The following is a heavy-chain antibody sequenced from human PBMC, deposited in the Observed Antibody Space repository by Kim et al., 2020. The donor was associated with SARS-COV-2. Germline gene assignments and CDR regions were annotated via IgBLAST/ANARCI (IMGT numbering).Heavy chain of an antibody. D-gene: IGHD1-1*01. CDR2: INYDGSDA. J-gene: IGHJ4*02. CDR3: MRDPGTY. CDR1: GFIFRTYS. Sequence: GGSLRLSCVASGFIFRTYSMTWVRQPPGKGLEWVADINYDGSDAYYADSVKGRFTISRDNSENSLYLQMNSLRAEDTAVYYCMRDPGTYWRQGWLVLGSS. V-gene: IGHV3-7*01.